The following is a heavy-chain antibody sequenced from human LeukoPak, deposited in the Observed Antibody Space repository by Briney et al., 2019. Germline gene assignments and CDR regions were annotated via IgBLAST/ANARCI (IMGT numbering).Heavy chain of an antibody. CDR1: GLTFSSYS. Sequence: GGSLRLSCAASGLTFSSYSMNWVRQAPGKGLEWVSSISSSSSYIYYADSVKGRFTISRDNAKDSLYLQMNSLRAEDTAVYYCARDTLSGPYGMDVWGQGTTVTVSS. J-gene: IGHJ6*02. D-gene: IGHD3-10*01. CDR2: ISSSSSYI. CDR3: ARDTLSGPYGMDV. V-gene: IGHV3-21*01.